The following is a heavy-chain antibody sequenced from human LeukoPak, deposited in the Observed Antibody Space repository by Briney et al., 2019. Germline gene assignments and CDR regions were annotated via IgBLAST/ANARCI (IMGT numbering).Heavy chain of an antibody. CDR3: VRVKGTYFDF. D-gene: IGHD1-1*01. CDR1: GFPFSSYS. V-gene: IGHV3-48*01. CDR2: ISASGSNI. Sequence: GGSLRLSCAASGFPFSSYSMNWVRQAPGKGLEWVSYISASGSNIYYLDSVKGRFTVSRDNAMNSLFLQMDRPRAEDTAVYYCVRVKGTYFDFWGQGTLATVSS. J-gene: IGHJ4*02.